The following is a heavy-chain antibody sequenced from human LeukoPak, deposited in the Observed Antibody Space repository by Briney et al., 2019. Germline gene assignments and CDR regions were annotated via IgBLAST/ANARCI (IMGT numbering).Heavy chain of an antibody. D-gene: IGHD3-22*01. CDR1: GGSISSHY. Sequence: SETLSLTCTVSGGSISSHYWSWIRQPPGKGLEWIGYIYYSGSTKFNPSLKSRVTISVDTSKNQFSLKLSSVTAADTAVYYCARGGGVTYYDSTGYLWYFDYWGQGTLVTVSS. V-gene: IGHV4-59*11. CDR2: IYYSGST. J-gene: IGHJ4*02. CDR3: ARGGGVTYYDSTGYLWYFDY.